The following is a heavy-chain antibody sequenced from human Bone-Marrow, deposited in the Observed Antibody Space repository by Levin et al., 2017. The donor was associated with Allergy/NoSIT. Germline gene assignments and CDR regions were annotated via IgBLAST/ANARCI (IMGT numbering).Heavy chain of an antibody. V-gene: IGHV4-59*01. Sequence: SETLSLTCTVSGGSISSYYWSWIRQPPGKGLEWIGYVYFSGSTSHSPSLRSRVTISVDTSKNQFYLRLSSVTAADTAVYYCARGGDYYDGSGYSYWYFDLWGRGNLVTVSS. CDR2: VYFSGST. CDR1: GGSISSYY. D-gene: IGHD3-22*01. CDR3: ARGGDYYDGSGYSYWYFDL. J-gene: IGHJ2*01.